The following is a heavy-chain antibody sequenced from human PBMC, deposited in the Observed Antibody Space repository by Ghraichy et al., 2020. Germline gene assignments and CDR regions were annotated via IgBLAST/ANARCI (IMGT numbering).Heavy chain of an antibody. V-gene: IGHV3-66*01. Sequence: GGSLRLSCAASGFTVSSNYMSWVRQAPGKGLEWVSVIYTGGSTYYADSVKGRFTFSRDNSKHTLSLQMNSLRAEDTAVYYCARDLRGYGYGYLAYWGQGTLVTVSS. D-gene: IGHD5-18*01. J-gene: IGHJ4*02. CDR3: ARDLRGYGYGYLAY. CDR2: IYTGGST. CDR1: GFTVSSNY.